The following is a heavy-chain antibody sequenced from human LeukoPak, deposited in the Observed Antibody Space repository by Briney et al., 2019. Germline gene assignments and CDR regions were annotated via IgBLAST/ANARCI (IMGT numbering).Heavy chain of an antibody. CDR2: IYYSGST. CDR1: GGSISSSSYY. Sequence: SETLSLTCTVSGGSISSSSYYWGWIRQPPGKGLEWIGSIYYSGSTYYNPSLKSRVTISVDTPKNQFSLKLSSVTAADTAVYYCARVSLPPTIFGVVHHRGYNWFDPWGQGTLVTVSS. D-gene: IGHD3-3*01. J-gene: IGHJ5*02. V-gene: IGHV4-39*07. CDR3: ARVSLPPTIFGVVHHRGYNWFDP.